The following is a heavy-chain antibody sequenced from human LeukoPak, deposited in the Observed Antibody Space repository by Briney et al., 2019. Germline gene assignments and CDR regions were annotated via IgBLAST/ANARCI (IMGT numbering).Heavy chain of an antibody. J-gene: IGHJ5*02. CDR2: INSNSGGT. V-gene: IGHV1-2*02. D-gene: IGHD3-10*01. CDR3: ARSVGSGNYYSHWFDP. Sequence: ASVKVSCKASGYTFTGYYMHWVRQAPGQGLEWMGWINSNSGGTNYAQKFQGRVTMTRDTSTSTAYMELSRLRSDDTAVYYCARSVGSGNYYSHWFDPWGQGTLVTVSS. CDR1: GYTFTGYY.